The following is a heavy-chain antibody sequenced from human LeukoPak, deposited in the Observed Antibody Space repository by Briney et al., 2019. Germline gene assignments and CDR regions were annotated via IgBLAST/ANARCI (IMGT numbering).Heavy chain of an antibody. CDR2: IIPIFGTA. D-gene: IGHD2-2*01. CDR3: ARATKVVPAASPSYYYYGMDV. V-gene: IGHV1-69*01. Sequence: SVKVSCKASGGTFSSYAISWVRQAPGHGLEWMGGIIPIFGTANYAQKFQGRVTITADESTSTAYMELSSLRSEDTAVYYCARATKVVPAASPSYYYYGMDVWGKGTTVTVSS. CDR1: GGTFSSYA. J-gene: IGHJ6*04.